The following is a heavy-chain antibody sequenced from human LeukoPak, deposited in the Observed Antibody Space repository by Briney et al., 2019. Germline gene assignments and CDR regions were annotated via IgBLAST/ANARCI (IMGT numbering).Heavy chain of an antibody. CDR3: ARVGDGNFDY. CDR1: GGSISSYS. Sequence: PSETLSLTRTVSGGSISSYSWSWIRQPPGKRLEWIGYIYYSGNTNYNPSLKSRVAISIDTSKNQFSLRLSSVTAADTAVYYCARVGDGNFDYWGQGTLVTVSS. J-gene: IGHJ4*02. CDR2: IYYSGNT. D-gene: IGHD3-10*01. V-gene: IGHV4-59*01.